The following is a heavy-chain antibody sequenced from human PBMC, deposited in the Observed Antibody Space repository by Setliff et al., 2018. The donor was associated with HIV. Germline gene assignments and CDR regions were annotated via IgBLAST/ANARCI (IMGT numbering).Heavy chain of an antibody. CDR2: ISVYNGNT. J-gene: IGHJ6*03. CDR1: GGIFVHYA. D-gene: IGHD2-15*01. V-gene: IGHV1-18*01. Sequence: ASVKVSCKTSGGIFVHYAISWVRQAPGQGLEWVGSISVYNGNTNYAQKLQGRVTMTTDTSTSTAYMELRRLRSDDTAVYYCARGSDPPYYYYYYMDVWGKGTTVTVSS. CDR3: ARGSDPPYYYYYYMDV.